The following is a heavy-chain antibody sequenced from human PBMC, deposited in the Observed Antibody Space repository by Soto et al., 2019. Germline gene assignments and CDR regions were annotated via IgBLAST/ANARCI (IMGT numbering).Heavy chain of an antibody. J-gene: IGHJ4*02. V-gene: IGHV1-46*01. CDR2: INSSGGST. CDR3: ARGHGLPVDY. CDR1: GYTFTSFY. D-gene: IGHD5-18*01. Sequence: QVQLVQSGAEVKKPGASVKVSCKAFGYTFTSFYVHWVRQAPGQGLEWVGIINSSGGSTTYARKFQGRVTMTRGTSTNTVYMEMTSLTSEDTAMYFCARGHGLPVDYWGQGTLVTVSS.